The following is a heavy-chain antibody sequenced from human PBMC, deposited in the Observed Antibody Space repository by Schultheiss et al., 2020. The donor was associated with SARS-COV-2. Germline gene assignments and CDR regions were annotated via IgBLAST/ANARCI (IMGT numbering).Heavy chain of an antibody. Sequence: GGSLRLSCAASGFSFSDHYMTWIRQAPGKGLEWLSFISGSGGTIYYADSLKGRFTISRDNAKNSVYLQMNSLRSEDTAIYYCAKEKDYSIYGMDVWGQGTTVTVSS. CDR1: GFSFSDHY. V-gene: IGHV3-11*01. CDR2: ISGSGGTI. CDR3: AKEKDYSIYGMDV. J-gene: IGHJ6*02. D-gene: IGHD4-11*01.